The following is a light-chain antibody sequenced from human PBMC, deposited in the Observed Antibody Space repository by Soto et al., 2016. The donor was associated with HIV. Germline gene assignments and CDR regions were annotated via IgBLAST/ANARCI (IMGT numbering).Light chain of an antibody. CDR1: KLGDKY. CDR3: QAWDVLREVYV. CDR2: QDR. J-gene: IGLJ1*01. V-gene: IGLV3-1*01. Sequence: SYELTQPPSVSVSPGQTGNITCSGDKLGDKYASWYQQKSGQSLTLVIYQDRKRPSGIPERFSGSNSGNTATLTISGTQAMDEADYFXQAWDVLREVYVFGTGTKVTVL.